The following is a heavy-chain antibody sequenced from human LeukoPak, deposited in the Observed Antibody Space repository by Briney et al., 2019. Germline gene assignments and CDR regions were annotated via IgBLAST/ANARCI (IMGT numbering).Heavy chain of an antibody. J-gene: IGHJ4*02. CDR3: ASPTTVTTGFDY. D-gene: IGHD4-17*01. CDR2: IIPIFGTA. CDR1: GGTFSSYA. V-gene: IGHV1-69*05. Sequence: SVKVSCKASGGTFSSYAISWVRQAPGQGLEWMGGIIPIFGTAKYAQKFQGRVTITTDESTSTAYMELSSLRSEDTAVYYCASPTTVTTGFDYWGQGTLVTVSS.